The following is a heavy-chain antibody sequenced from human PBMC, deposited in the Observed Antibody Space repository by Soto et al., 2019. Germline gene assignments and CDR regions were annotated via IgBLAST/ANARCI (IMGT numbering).Heavy chain of an antibody. D-gene: IGHD2-2*01. V-gene: IGHV3-74*01. CDR2: ISTDGSST. J-gene: IGHJ4*02. Sequence: PGGSLRLSCAATGFTFSTYWMHWVRQGPGKGLVWVPRISTDGSSTTYADSVKGRFTISRDNAKNTLYLQMNSLRAEDTAVYYCARATGSNHPFDYWGQGSLVTVSS. CDR3: ARATGSNHPFDY. CDR1: GFTFSTYW.